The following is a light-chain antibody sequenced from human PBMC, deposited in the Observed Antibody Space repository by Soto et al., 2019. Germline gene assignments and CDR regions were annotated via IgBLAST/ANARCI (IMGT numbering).Light chain of an antibody. CDR1: SSNIGAGYD. CDR2: GNS. Sequence: QAVVTQQTSVSGAPGQRVTISCTGSSSNIGAGYDVHWYQQLPGTAPKLLIYGNSNRPSGVPDRFSGSKSGTSASLAITGLQAEDEADYYCQSYDSSLSGYVFGTGTKLTVL. V-gene: IGLV1-40*01. CDR3: QSYDSSLSGYV. J-gene: IGLJ1*01.